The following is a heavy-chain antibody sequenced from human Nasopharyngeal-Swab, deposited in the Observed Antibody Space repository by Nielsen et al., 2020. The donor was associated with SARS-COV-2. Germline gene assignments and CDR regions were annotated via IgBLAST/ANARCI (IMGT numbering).Heavy chain of an antibody. CDR2: INHSGST. J-gene: IGHJ2*01. CDR1: GGSFSAYY. Sequence: SETLSLTCAVYGGSFSAYYWSWLRQLPGKGLACFGEINHSGSTNCSPSLKSRVTISIDTSKNQFSLKLSSVTAADTAVYYCARGGNCSGGSCYSKWRSIWYFDLWGRGTLVTVSS. CDR3: ARGGNCSGGSCYSKWRSIWYFDL. V-gene: IGHV4-34*01. D-gene: IGHD2-15*01.